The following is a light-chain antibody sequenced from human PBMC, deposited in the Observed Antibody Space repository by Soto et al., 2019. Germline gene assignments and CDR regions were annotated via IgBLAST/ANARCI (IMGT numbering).Light chain of an antibody. Sequence: EIVLTQSPGTLSLSPGERATLSCRASQSVSSSYLAWYQQKPGQAPRLLIYGASSRATGIPDRFSGSGSGTHFPLTISRLEPEDFAVYYCQQYGSSPQTFGQGTKVEI. CDR1: QSVSSSY. CDR2: GAS. CDR3: QQYGSSPQT. V-gene: IGKV3-20*01. J-gene: IGKJ1*01.